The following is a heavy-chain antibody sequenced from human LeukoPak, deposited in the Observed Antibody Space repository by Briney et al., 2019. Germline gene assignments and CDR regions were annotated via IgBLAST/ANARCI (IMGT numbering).Heavy chain of an antibody. CDR3: AKREGGYDFWSGYNYYYYYMDV. Sequence: GGSLRLSCAASGFTFSSYSMNWVRQAPGKGLEWVSYISSSSSTIYYADSVKGRFTISRDNAKNSLYLQMNSLRAEDTAVYYCAKREGGYDFWSGYNYYYYYMDVWGKGTTVTVSS. CDR2: ISSSSSTI. CDR1: GFTFSSYS. D-gene: IGHD3-3*01. J-gene: IGHJ6*03. V-gene: IGHV3-48*01.